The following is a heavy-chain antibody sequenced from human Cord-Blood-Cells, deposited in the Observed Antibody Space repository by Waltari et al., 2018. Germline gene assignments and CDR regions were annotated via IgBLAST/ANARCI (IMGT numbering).Heavy chain of an antibody. CDR1: GYTFTSYA. Sequence: QVQLAQSGAEVKKPGASVKVYCRASGYTFTSYAINCVLQATGQGLEWKGWMNPNSGNTGYAQKFQGRVTMTRNTSISTAYMELSSLRSEDTAVYYCARGDFWSGYYFDYWGQGTLVTVSS. D-gene: IGHD3-3*01. V-gene: IGHV1-8*01. J-gene: IGHJ4*02. CDR3: ARGDFWSGYYFDY. CDR2: MNPNSGNT.